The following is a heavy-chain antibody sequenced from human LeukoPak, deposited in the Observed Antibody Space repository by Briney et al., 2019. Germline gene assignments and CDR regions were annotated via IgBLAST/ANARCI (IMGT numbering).Heavy chain of an antibody. CDR1: GFTFSSYA. J-gene: IGHJ4*02. Sequence: GGCLRLSCAASGFTFSSYAVHWVRQAPGKGLEWVAVISYDGSNKYYADSVKGRFTISRDNSKNTLYLQMNSLRAEDTAVYYCAREGYSYGNFDYWGQGTLVTVSS. CDR2: ISYDGSNK. CDR3: AREGYSYGNFDY. V-gene: IGHV3-30-3*01. D-gene: IGHD5-18*01.